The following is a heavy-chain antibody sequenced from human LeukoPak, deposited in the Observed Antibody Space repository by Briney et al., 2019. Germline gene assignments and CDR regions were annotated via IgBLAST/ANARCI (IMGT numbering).Heavy chain of an antibody. V-gene: IGHV3-53*01. Sequence: PGGSLRLSCEASGYSFSTYWMHWVRQAPGKGLEWVSVIYSGGSTYYADSVKGRFTISRDNSKNTLYLQMNSLRAEDTAVYYCARDSYYYDSSGYDDAFDIWGQGTMVTVSS. CDR3: ARDSYYYDSSGYDDAFDI. CDR2: IYSGGST. J-gene: IGHJ3*02. CDR1: GYSFSTYW. D-gene: IGHD3-22*01.